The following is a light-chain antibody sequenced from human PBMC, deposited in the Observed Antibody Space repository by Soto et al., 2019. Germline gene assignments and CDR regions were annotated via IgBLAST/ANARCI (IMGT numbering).Light chain of an antibody. J-gene: IGKJ4*01. V-gene: IGKV1-5*03. CDR2: KAS. CDR3: QQYSTYPLT. Sequence: DIQMTQSPSTLSASVGDRVTITCRASQSISTWLAWYQQKPGKAPKLLIYKASNLEDGVPSRFSGSGSGTEFTITISSLQPDDFATYYCQQYSTYPLTFGGGTTVEI. CDR1: QSISTW.